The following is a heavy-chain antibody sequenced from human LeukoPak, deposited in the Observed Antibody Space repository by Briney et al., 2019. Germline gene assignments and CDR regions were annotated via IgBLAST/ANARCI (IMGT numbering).Heavy chain of an antibody. CDR1: GDSVSSNSAT. CDR3: ARAGTYGYYWYFDL. CDR2: TYYRSKWYN. Sequence: SQTLSLTCAISGDSVSSNSATWNWIRQSPSRGLEWLGRTYYRSKWYNDYAVSVRSRITINPDTSKNQFSLQLNSVTPEDTAVYYCARAGTYGYYWYFDLWGRGILVTVSS. D-gene: IGHD5-18*01. J-gene: IGHJ2*01. V-gene: IGHV6-1*01.